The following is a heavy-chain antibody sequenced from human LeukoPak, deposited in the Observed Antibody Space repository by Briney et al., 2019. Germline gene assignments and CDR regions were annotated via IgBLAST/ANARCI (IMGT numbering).Heavy chain of an antibody. CDR1: GFTFSQYS. Sequence: GGSLRLSCAASGFTFSQYSMNWVRQAPGKGLEWVSHIRSSSETFYADSVKGRFTISRDNARNSLYLQMNDLRGEDTAIYYCARDAGNSGYGCDLWGQGTLVTVSS. J-gene: IGHJ5*02. CDR3: ARDAGNSGYGCDL. D-gene: IGHD5-12*01. V-gene: IGHV3-48*01. CDR2: IRSSSET.